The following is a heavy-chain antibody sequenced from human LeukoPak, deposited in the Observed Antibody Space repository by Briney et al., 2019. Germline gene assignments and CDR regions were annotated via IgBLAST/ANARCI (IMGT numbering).Heavy chain of an antibody. Sequence: SETLSLTRAVYGGSFSGYYWSWIRQPPGKGLEWIGEISHSGSTNYNPSLKSRVTISVDTSKNQFSLKLSSVTAADTAVYYCAKSQWELLGNWFDPWGQGTLVTVSS. V-gene: IGHV4-34*01. CDR2: ISHSGST. CDR1: GGSFSGYY. D-gene: IGHD1-26*01. CDR3: AKSQWELLGNWFDP. J-gene: IGHJ5*02.